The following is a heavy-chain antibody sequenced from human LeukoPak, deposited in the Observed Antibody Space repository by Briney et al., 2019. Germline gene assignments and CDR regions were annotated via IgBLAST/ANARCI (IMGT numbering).Heavy chain of an antibody. CDR3: ARVGRWLVPHAFDI. Sequence: GGVLRQSCSDPGFTVSSNYISRVRQAPGKGLEWVSVIYSGDSTYSADSVKGRFTSARDNSKNTLYLQMNSLRAEYTALYYCARVGRWLVPHAFDIWGQGPMVTVSP. J-gene: IGHJ3*02. D-gene: IGHD6-19*01. CDR2: IYSGDST. V-gene: IGHV3-53*01. CDR1: GFTVSSNY.